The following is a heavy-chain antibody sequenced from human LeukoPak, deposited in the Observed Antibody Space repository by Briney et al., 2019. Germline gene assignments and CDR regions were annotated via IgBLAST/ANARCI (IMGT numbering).Heavy chain of an antibody. V-gene: IGHV3-23*01. CDR3: AKGPSIVGVVAALGY. CDR2: ISGSGGST. D-gene: IGHD2-15*01. J-gene: IGHJ4*02. CDR1: GFTFSSYA. Sequence: GGSLRLSCAASGFTFSSYAMSWVRQAPGKGLEWVSAISGSGGSTYYADSVKGRFTISRDNSKNTLYLQMNSLRAEDTAVYYCAKGPSIVGVVAALGYWGQGTLVTVSS.